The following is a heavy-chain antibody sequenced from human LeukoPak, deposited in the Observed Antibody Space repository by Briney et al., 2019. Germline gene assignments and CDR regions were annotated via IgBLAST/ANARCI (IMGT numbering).Heavy chain of an antibody. CDR3: AKGWRLIAAAGTDY. CDR2: ISGSGGST. D-gene: IGHD6-13*01. V-gene: IGHV3-23*01. CDR1: GFTFSSYA. J-gene: IGHJ4*02. Sequence: GGSLRLSCAASGFTFSSYAMSWVRQAPGKGLEWVSAISGSGGSTYYADSVKGRFTISRDNSKNALYLQMNSLRAEDTAVYYCAKGWRLIAAAGTDYWGQGTLVTVSS.